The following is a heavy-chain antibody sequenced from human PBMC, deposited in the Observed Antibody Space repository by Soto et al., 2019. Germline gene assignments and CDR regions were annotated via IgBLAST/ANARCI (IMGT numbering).Heavy chain of an antibody. CDR3: AKGRSTRDGYNAPDY. CDR2: ISGSDDTT. V-gene: IGHV3-23*01. CDR1: GFTFSSYA. J-gene: IGHJ4*02. D-gene: IGHD5-12*01. Sequence: PGGSLRLSCAASGFTFSSYAMSWVRQAPGKGLEWVSAISGSDDTTYYADSVKGRFTISRDNSKNTLYLQMNSLRAEDTAVFYCAKGRSTRDGYNAPDYWGQGTLVTVSS.